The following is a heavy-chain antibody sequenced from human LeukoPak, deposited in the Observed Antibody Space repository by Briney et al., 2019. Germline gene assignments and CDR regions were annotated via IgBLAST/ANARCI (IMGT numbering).Heavy chain of an antibody. Sequence: GGSLRLSCAASGFTLRSYTMNWVRQAPGKGLEWVAVIWYGGSNKYYADSVKGRFTISRDNSKNTLYLQMNSLRAEDTAVYYCAKDGSPFYDPLSRYFDLWGRGTLVTVSS. V-gene: IGHV3-30*02. CDR1: GFTLRSYT. J-gene: IGHJ2*01. CDR2: IWYGGSNK. CDR3: AKDGSPFYDPLSRYFDL. D-gene: IGHD3-3*01.